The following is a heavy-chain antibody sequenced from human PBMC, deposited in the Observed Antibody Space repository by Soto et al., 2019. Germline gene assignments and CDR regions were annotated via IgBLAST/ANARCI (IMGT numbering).Heavy chain of an antibody. V-gene: IGHV3-23*01. CDR3: ARGGRRITGTPYGMDV. J-gene: IGHJ6*02. D-gene: IGHD1-7*01. CDR1: GFMFSRSG. Sequence: GGSLRLSCAASGFMFSRSGMTWVRQAPGMRLESVAGIGGSGRNTYYADSVKGRFTISRDNSKNTLYLQMNSLRAEDTAVYYCARGGRRITGTPYGMDVWGQGTTVTVSS. CDR2: IGGSGRNT.